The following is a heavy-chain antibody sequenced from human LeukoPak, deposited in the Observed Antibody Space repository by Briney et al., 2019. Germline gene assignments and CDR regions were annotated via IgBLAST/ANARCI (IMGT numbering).Heavy chain of an antibody. V-gene: IGHV1-69*05. CDR1: RGTFSSYA. J-gene: IGHJ4*02. CDR2: IIPIFGTA. Sequence: SVKVSCKASRGTFSSYAISWVRQAPGQGLEWMGGIIPIFGTANYAQKFQGRVTITTDESTSTAYMELSSLRSEDTAVYYCARSYSSGWYPFDNWGQGTLVTVSS. CDR3: ARSYSSGWYPFDN. D-gene: IGHD6-19*01.